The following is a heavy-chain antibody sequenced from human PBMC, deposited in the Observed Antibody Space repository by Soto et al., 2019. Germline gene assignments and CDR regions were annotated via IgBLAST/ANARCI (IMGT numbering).Heavy chain of an antibody. J-gene: IGHJ5*02. D-gene: IGHD6-13*01. V-gene: IGHV6-1*01. CDR2: TYYRSKWYN. CDR3: ARDQTAEQQLWEDWFDP. CDR1: GDSVSSNSAA. Sequence: SQTLSLTCAISGDSVSSNSAAWNWIRQSPSRGLEWLGRTYYRSKWYNDYAVSVKSRITINPDTSKNQFSLQLNSVTPEDTAVYYCARDQTAEQQLWEDWFDPWGQGTLVTAPQ.